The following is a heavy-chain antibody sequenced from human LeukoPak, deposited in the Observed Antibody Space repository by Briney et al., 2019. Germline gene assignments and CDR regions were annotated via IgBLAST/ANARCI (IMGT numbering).Heavy chain of an antibody. D-gene: IGHD3-22*01. CDR2: IYTSGST. V-gene: IGHV4-61*02. Sequence: SETLPLTCTVSGGSISSGSYYWSWIRQPAGKGLEWIGRIYTSGSTNYNPSLKSRVTISVDTSKNQFSLKLSSVTAADTAVYYCASQLYYDSSGYYPTWFDYWGQGTLVTVSS. CDR1: GGSISSGSYY. J-gene: IGHJ4*02. CDR3: ASQLYYDSSGYYPTWFDY.